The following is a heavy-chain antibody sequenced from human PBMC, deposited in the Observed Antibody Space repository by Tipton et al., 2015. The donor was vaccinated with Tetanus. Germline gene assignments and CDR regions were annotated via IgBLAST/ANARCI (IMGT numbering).Heavy chain of an antibody. CDR2: ISAYSGNT. CDR1: GYSFTNYG. J-gene: IGHJ4*02. CDR3: ARARWQSGGPYYFDY. V-gene: IGHV1-18*01. Sequence: QLVQSGAEVKKPGASVKVSCKASGYSFTNYGFSWVRQAPGQGLEWMGWISAYSGNTKYPQKLQGRVTMTTDTSTSTAYMELRSLRSDGTAVYYCARARWQSGGPYYFDYWGQGTMVTVSS. D-gene: IGHD1-26*01.